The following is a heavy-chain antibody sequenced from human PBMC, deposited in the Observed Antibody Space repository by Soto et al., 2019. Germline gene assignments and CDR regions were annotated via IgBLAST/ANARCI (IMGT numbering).Heavy chain of an antibody. J-gene: IGHJ4*02. D-gene: IGHD1-26*01. Sequence: EVQVLEFGGGLVQPGGSLRLSCAASGFTFSSNGMNWVRQAPGKGLEWISGIRSDGDTTYNADSVKGRFTVSRDTSKNTVYLQINSLRVEDTAIYYCAKGKGVGATPDGANCWGQGTLVTVSS. CDR2: IRSDGDTT. V-gene: IGHV3-23*01. CDR3: AKGKGVGATPDGANC. CDR1: GFTFSSNG.